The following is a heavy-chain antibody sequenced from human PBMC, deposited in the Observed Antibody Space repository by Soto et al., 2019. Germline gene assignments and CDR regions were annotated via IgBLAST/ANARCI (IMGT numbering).Heavy chain of an antibody. CDR2: ISSSSSYI. CDR3: ARDAPGSTAVFDY. Sequence: GGSLRLSCAASGFTFSSYSMNWVRQAPGKGLEWVSSISSSSSYIYYADSVKGRFTISRDNAKNSLYLQMNSLRAEDTAVYYCARDAPGSTAVFDYWGQGTLVTAPQ. J-gene: IGHJ4*02. CDR1: GFTFSSYS. V-gene: IGHV3-21*01.